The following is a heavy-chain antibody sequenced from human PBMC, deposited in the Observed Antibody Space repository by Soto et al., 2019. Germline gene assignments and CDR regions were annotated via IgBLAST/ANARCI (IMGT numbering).Heavy chain of an antibody. CDR2: IIPIFGTA. D-gene: IGHD2-2*01. Sequence: QVQLVQSGAEVKKPGSSVKVSCKASGGTFSSYAISWVRQAPGQGLEWIGGIIPIFGTANYAQKFQGRVTITADESTSTAYMELSSLRSEDTAVYYCARARDIVLVPAVNWFDPWGQGTLVTVSS. CDR3: ARARDIVLVPAVNWFDP. CDR1: GGTFSSYA. J-gene: IGHJ5*02. V-gene: IGHV1-69*12.